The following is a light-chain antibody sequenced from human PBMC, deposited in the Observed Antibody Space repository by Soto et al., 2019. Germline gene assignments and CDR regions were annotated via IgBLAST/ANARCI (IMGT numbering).Light chain of an antibody. CDR2: KAS. Sequence: DIQMTQSPSTLSASVGDRVTITCRASQSISSWLAWYQQKPGKAPKILIYKASSLESGVPSRFSVSGSGTEFTLTISSLQPDDFATYYCQQYKIYPPAHTFGQGTKLEIK. J-gene: IGKJ2*01. CDR1: QSISSW. CDR3: QQYKIYPPAHT. V-gene: IGKV1-5*03.